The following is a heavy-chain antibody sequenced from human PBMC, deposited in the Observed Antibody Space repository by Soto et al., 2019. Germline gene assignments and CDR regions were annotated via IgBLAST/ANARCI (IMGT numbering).Heavy chain of an antibody. CDR1: GNSLPRYG. J-gene: IGHJ2*01. D-gene: IGHD1-26*01. CDR3: ATSGEDWYFEL. CDR2: ISGYNGNT. V-gene: IGHV1-18*01. Sequence: QVQLEQSGAEVKKPGASVKVSCKASGNSLPRYGITWVRQVPGQGPEWMGWISGYNGNTNYGPNVQGRVLMTTDTSTNTPYMDLRSLTPPHTAVYYSATSGEDWYFELWGRGTLVTVSS.